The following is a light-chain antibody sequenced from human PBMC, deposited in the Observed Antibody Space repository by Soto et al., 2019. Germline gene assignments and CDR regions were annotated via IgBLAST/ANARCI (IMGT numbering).Light chain of an antibody. CDR2: DVT. J-gene: IGLJ2*01. CDR1: TSAVGVYNY. V-gene: IGLV2-11*01. CDR3: CSFAGSDVVV. Sequence: QSALTQPRSVSGSPGQSVTISCAGTTSAVGVYNYVSWYQQHPGKAPKLMIYDVTKRPSGIPDRFSGSTSGNTASLTISGVPAEDEADEYCCSFAGSDVVVFGGGTKLTVL.